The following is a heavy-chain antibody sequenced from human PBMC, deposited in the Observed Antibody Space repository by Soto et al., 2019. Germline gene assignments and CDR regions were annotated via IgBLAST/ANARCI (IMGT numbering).Heavy chain of an antibody. V-gene: IGHV3-30*18. CDR1: GFTFSSYG. Sequence: GGSLRLSCAASGFTFSSYGMHWVRQAPGKGLEWVAVISYDGSNKYYADSVKGRFTISRVNSKNTLYLQMNSLRAEGSAVYYCAKDHDYYGSGCYAIDIWGQGTMVTVSS. CDR3: AKDHDYYGSGCYAIDI. D-gene: IGHD3-10*01. CDR2: ISYDGSNK. J-gene: IGHJ3*02.